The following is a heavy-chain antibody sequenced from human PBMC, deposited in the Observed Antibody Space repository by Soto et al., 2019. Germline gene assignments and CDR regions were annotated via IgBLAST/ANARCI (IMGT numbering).Heavy chain of an antibody. J-gene: IGHJ3*02. CDR3: ARDPINYYDSSGYSDAFDI. V-gene: IGHV3-33*01. D-gene: IGHD3-22*01. Sequence: QVQLVESGGGVVQPGRSLRLSCAASGFTFSSYGMHWVRQAPGKGLEWVAVIWYDGSNKYYADSVKGRLTISRDNSKNTLYLKMNSLRAEDTAVYYCARDPINYYDSSGYSDAFDIWGQGTMVTVSS. CDR2: IWYDGSNK. CDR1: GFTFSSYG.